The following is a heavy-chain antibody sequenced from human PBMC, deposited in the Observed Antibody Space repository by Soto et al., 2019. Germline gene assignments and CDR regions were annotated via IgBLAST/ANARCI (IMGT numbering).Heavy chain of an antibody. D-gene: IGHD6-6*01. CDR2: IYHSGST. V-gene: IGHV4-38-2*02. J-gene: IGHJ6*02. CDR3: ARAFSSSYYYYYGMDV. Sequence: SETLSLTCTVSGYSISSGYYWGWIRQPPGKGLEWIGSIYHSGSTYYNPSLKSRVTISVDTSKNQFSLKLSSVTAADTAVYYCARAFSSSYYYYYGMDVWGQGTTVTVSS. CDR1: GYSISSGYY.